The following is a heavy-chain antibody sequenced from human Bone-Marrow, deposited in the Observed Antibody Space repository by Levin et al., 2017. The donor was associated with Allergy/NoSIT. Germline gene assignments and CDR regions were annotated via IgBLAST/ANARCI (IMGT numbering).Heavy chain of an antibody. CDR2: ITSSSSYI. V-gene: IGHV3-21*01. D-gene: IGHD6-13*01. J-gene: IGHJ4*02. Sequence: GGSLRLSCAASGFTFSTYSMNWVRQAPGKGLDWVSSITSSSSYIYYADSVKGRFTISRDNVKKSLYLQMNSLRGEDTAVYYCAREGSWSSTWLGNYYFDYWGQGTLVTVSS. CDR1: GFTFSTYS. CDR3: AREGSWSSTWLGNYYFDY.